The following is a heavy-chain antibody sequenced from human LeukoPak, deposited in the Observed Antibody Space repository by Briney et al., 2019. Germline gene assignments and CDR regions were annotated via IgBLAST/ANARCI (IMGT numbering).Heavy chain of an antibody. D-gene: IGHD1-1*01. J-gene: IGHJ4*02. CDR1: GYTFTSYY. Sequence: ASVKVSCKASGYTFTSYYMHWVRQAPGQGLEWMGIINPSGGSTSYAQKFQGRVTMTRDTSTSTVYMELSSLRSEDTAVYYCARGGGTENGAPSPFDYWGQGTLVTVSS. CDR2: INPSGGST. V-gene: IGHV1-46*01. CDR3: ARGGGTENGAPSPFDY.